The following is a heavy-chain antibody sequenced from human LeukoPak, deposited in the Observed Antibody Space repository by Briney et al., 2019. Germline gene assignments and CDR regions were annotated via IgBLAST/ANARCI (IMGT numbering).Heavy chain of an antibody. CDR2: IYPRDSNT. J-gene: IGHJ5*02. V-gene: IGHV5-51*01. D-gene: IGHD6-13*01. Sequence: GESLKISCKGSGYSFTSYWIGWVRQMPGKGLEWMGIIYPRDSNTIYSPSFQGQVTISVDTSINTAYPQWISLKASDTAMYYCARHPIAAGGAYNWFDPWGQGTLVTVSS. CDR1: GYSFTSYW. CDR3: ARHPIAAGGAYNWFDP.